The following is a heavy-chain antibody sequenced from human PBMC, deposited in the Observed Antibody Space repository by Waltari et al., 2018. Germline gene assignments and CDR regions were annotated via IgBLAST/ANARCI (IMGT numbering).Heavy chain of an antibody. V-gene: IGHV3-30*04. D-gene: IGHD3-22*01. Sequence: QVQLVESGGGVVQPGRSLRLSCAASEFTFSSYAMHWVRQAPGKVLEGVAVISYNGRNIYDVDSVKGRFTISRDNSKKTLYMQMNSLRVEDTAVYYCARDYCDRSNCHGMDVWGQGTTVTVSS. CDR3: ARDYCDRSNCHGMDV. CDR2: ISYNGRNI. J-gene: IGHJ6*02. CDR1: EFTFSSYA.